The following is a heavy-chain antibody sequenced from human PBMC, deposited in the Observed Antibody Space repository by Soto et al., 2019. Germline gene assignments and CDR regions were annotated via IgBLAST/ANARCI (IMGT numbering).Heavy chain of an antibody. CDR2: IWYDGSNK. J-gene: IGHJ3*02. CDR3: ARGVSSADAFDI. CDR1: GFTFSSYG. Sequence: QVQLVESGGGVVQPGRSLRLSCAASGFTFSSYGMHWVRQAPGKGLEWVAVIWYDGSNKYYADSVKGRFTISRDNSKNTLYLQMNSLRAEGTAVYYCARGVSSADAFDIWGQGTMVTVSS. V-gene: IGHV3-33*01. D-gene: IGHD6-19*01.